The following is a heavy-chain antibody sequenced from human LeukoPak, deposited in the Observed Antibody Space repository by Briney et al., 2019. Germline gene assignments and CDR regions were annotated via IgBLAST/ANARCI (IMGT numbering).Heavy chain of an antibody. D-gene: IGHD1-20*01. CDR3: ARGGGGYNWNDVACY. V-gene: IGHV1-8*01. J-gene: IGHJ4*02. Sequence: ASVKVSCKASGYTFTSYDINWVRQATGQGLEWMGWMNPNSGNTGHAQKFQGRVTMTRNTSISTAYMELSSLRFEDTAVYYCARGGGGYNWNDVACYWGQGTLVTASS. CDR2: MNPNSGNT. CDR1: GYTFTSYD.